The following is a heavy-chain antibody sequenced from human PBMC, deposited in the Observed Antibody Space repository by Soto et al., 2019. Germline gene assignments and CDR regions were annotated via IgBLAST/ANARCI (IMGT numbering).Heavy chain of an antibody. CDR1: GGPFSSYT. CDR3: ASLGYCSSTSCPTSWFDP. D-gene: IGHD2-2*01. CDR2: IIPILGIA. J-gene: IGHJ5*02. Sequence: QVQLVQSGAEVKKPGSSVKVSCKASGGPFSSYTISWVRQAPGQGLEWMGRIIPILGIANYAQKFQGRVTITADKSTSTAYMELSSLRSEDTAVYYCASLGYCSSTSCPTSWFDPWGQGTLVTVSS. V-gene: IGHV1-69*02.